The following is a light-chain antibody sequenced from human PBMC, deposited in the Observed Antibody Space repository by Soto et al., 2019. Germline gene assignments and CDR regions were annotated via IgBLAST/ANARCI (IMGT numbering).Light chain of an antibody. Sequence: DIQMTQSPSPLSASVGDRVIITCRASQSISSWLAWYQQKPGKAPNLLIYDASSLESGVPSRFSGSGSGTEFTLTISSLQPDDFATYYCQQYNGTFGQGTKVDIK. V-gene: IGKV1-5*01. J-gene: IGKJ1*01. CDR3: QQYNGT. CDR2: DAS. CDR1: QSISSW.